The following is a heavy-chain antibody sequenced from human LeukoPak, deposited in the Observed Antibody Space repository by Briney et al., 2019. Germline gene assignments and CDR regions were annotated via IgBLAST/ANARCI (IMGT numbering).Heavy chain of an antibody. J-gene: IGHJ4*02. D-gene: IGHD6-19*01. Sequence: SETLSLTCTVSGYSISSGYYWGWIRQPPGKGLEWIGSIYHSGSTYYNPSLKSRVTISVDTSKNQFSLKLSSVTAADTAVYYCARDKGIAVAGTEAHHDYWGQGTLVTVSS. V-gene: IGHV4-38-2*02. CDR3: ARDKGIAVAGTEAHHDY. CDR2: IYHSGST. CDR1: GYSISSGYY.